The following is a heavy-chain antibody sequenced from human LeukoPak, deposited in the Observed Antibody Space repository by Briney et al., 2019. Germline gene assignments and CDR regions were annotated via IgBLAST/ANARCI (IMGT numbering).Heavy chain of an antibody. CDR2: TYYRSKWYN. D-gene: IGHD5-24*01. V-gene: IGHV6-1*01. CDR1: GDSVSSNSAT. Sequence: SQTLSLTCAISGDSVSSNSATWNWIRQSPSRGLEWLGRTYYRSKWYNDYAESVISRITINPDTSKNQFSLQLNSVTPEGTAVYYCARMKDPDDGTSNYYYYYMDVWDKGTTVTVSS. CDR3: ARMKDPDDGTSNYYYYYMDV. J-gene: IGHJ6*03.